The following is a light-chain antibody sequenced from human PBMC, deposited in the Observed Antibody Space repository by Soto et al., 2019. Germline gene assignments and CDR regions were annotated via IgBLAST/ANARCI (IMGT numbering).Light chain of an antibody. Sequence: EIVLTQSPGTLSLSPGERATVSCRASQSVSNNYLAWYQQKPGQAPRLLIYGASNRATGISDRFSGSGSGTDFTLTISRLEPEDFAVYYCQQYGSSGTFGQGTKVEIK. CDR1: QSVSNNY. CDR3: QQYGSSGT. J-gene: IGKJ1*01. V-gene: IGKV3-20*01. CDR2: GAS.